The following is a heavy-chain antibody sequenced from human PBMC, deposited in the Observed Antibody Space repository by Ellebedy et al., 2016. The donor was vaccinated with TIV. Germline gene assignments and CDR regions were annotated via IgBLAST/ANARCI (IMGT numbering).Heavy chain of an antibody. CDR2: IKQDGSEK. CDR1: GSTFSSYW. Sequence: GESLKISXAASGSTFSSYWMSWVRQAPGKGLEWVANIKQDGSEKYYVDSVKGRFTISRDNAKNSLYLQMNSLRAEDTAVYYCARDIRGGEDYWGQGTLVTVSS. CDR3: ARDIRGGEDY. D-gene: IGHD3-3*02. V-gene: IGHV3-7*01. J-gene: IGHJ4*02.